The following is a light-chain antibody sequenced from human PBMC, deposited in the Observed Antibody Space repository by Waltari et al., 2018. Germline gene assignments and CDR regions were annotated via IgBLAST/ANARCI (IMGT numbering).Light chain of an antibody. CDR2: KAS. Sequence: DIQMTQFPSTLSASVGDRVTITCRASQRISSWLAWYQQKSGKAPKFLIYKASSLESGVPSRFSGSGSGTDFTLTINNLQPEDFVTYSCQQSYSTPLTFGGGTRVEIK. CDR1: QRISSW. CDR3: QQSYSTPLT. V-gene: IGKV1-5*03. J-gene: IGKJ4*01.